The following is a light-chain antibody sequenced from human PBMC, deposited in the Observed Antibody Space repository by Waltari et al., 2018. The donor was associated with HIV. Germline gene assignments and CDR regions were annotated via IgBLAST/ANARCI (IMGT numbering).Light chain of an antibody. CDR1: KGISSW. V-gene: IGKV1D-12*01. CDR2: AVS. Sequence: DIQMTQSPSYVSASVGDRVTITCRASKGISSWSAWYQQKTGKAPKLLIYAVSSLQSGVPSRFSGSGSVTYFTLTNSSLQPEDFATYYCQQANSFPPLTFGGGTKVEIK. CDR3: QQANSFPPLT. J-gene: IGKJ4*01.